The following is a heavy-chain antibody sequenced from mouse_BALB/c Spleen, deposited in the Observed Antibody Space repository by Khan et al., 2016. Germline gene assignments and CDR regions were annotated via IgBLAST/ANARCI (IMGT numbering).Heavy chain of an antibody. V-gene: IGHV1-80*01. CDR3: ARSGYGYDY. D-gene: IGHD2-2*01. CDR2: IYPGDGDT. CDR1: GYAFSSYW. J-gene: IGHJ2*01. Sequence: QVQLKQSGAELVRPGASVKISCKASGYAFSSYWMNWVKQRPGQGLEWIGQIYPGDGDTDYNGKFKDKATLTADKSSSTAYMQLSSLTSEDSAVCFCARSGYGYDYWGQGTTLTVSS.